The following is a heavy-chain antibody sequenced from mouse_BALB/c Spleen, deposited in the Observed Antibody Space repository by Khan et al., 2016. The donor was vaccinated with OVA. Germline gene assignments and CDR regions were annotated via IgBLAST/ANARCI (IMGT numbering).Heavy chain of an antibody. CDR3: AREGNGSYGFAY. J-gene: IGHJ3*01. CDR2: IWGDGST. CDR1: GFSLPDFG. Sequence: QVQLKESGPGLVAPSQSLSITCTVSGFSLPDFGVNWIRQPPGKGLEWLGMIWGDGSTDYNSALKSRLSIRKDNSKSQAFLKMNSLQTDDTARYYCAREGNGSYGFAYWGQGTLVTVSA. V-gene: IGHV2-6-7*01. D-gene: IGHD1-1*02.